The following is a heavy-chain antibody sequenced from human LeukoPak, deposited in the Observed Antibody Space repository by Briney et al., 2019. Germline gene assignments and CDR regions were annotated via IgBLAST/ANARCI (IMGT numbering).Heavy chain of an antibody. Sequence: SETLSLTCTVSGGSISSHYWTWIRQSPVKGLEWIGDISNSGSTSYNPSLKSRVTISIDTSKNQFSLKLSSVTAADTAVYYCGRNALVGYFSYYYMDVWGKGTTVTVSS. V-gene: IGHV4-59*11. D-gene: IGHD2-15*01. J-gene: IGHJ6*03. CDR2: ISNSGST. CDR3: GRNALVGYFSYYYMDV. CDR1: GGSISSHY.